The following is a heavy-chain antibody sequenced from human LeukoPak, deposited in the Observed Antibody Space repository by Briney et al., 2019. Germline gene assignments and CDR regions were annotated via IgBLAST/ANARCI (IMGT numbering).Heavy chain of an antibody. CDR1: GYTFTSYY. D-gene: IGHD5-12*01. J-gene: IGHJ4*02. V-gene: IGHV1-46*01. CDR3: ARDPTPGRYSGYVPYFDY. CDR2: INPSGGST. Sequence: GASVKVSCKASGYTFTSYYMHWVRQAPGQGFEWMGIINPSGGSTSYAQKFQGRVTVTRDTSTSTAYMELSSLRSEDTAVYYCARDPTPGRYSGYVPYFDYWGQGTLVTVSS.